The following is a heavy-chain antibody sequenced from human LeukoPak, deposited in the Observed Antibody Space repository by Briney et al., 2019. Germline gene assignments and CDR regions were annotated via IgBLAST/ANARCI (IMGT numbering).Heavy chain of an antibody. J-gene: IGHJ5*02. CDR1: GFTFSSYA. Sequence: GGSLRLSCAASGFTFSSYAMSWVRQAPGEGLEWVSAISGSGGSTYYADSVKGRFTISRDNSKNTLYLQMNSLRAEDTAVYYCAKDHVLGYCSGGSCHNWFDPWGQGTLVTVSS. D-gene: IGHD2-15*01. CDR3: AKDHVLGYCSGGSCHNWFDP. V-gene: IGHV3-23*01. CDR2: ISGSGGST.